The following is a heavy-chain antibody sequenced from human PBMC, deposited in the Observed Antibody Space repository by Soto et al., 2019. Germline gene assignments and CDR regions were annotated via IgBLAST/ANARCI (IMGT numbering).Heavy chain of an antibody. CDR2: IWYDGSNR. D-gene: IGHD1-26*01. J-gene: IGHJ6*02. CDR3: ARGYSLHSGLCGLDV. V-gene: IGHV3-33*01. Sequence: QGQLAESGGGAVPTGTSRRLYCAASGFTFEPHVMHWVRQAPGKGLEWAAVIWYDGSNRKYPDSVKGRFTVSRDNSKSTLFLHMNSLRAESTAVYYCARGYSLHSGLCGLDVWGRGTMVTVSS. CDR1: GFTFEPHV.